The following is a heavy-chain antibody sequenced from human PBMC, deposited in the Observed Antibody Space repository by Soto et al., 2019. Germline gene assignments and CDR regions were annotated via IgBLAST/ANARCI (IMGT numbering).Heavy chain of an antibody. J-gene: IGHJ3*02. CDR2: ISSNGGST. Sequence: GGSLRLSCAASGFTFSSYAMHWVRQAPGKGLEYVSAISSNGGSTYYANSVKGRFTISRDNSKNTLYLQMGSLRAEDMAVYYCARDYAFDIWGQGTMVTVSS. V-gene: IGHV3-64*01. CDR3: ARDYAFDI. CDR1: GFTFSSYA.